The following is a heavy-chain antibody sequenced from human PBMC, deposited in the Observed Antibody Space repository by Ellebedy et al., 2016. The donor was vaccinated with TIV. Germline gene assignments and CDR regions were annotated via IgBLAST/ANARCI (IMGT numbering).Heavy chain of an antibody. CDR2: IADHGTVQ. CDR3: AKEGAFGNWYFDL. D-gene: IGHD1-14*01. J-gene: IGHJ2*01. CDR1: GFTFSSHG. V-gene: IGHV3-30*18. Sequence: PGGSLRLSCAASGFTFSSHGMHWVRQVPGKGPEWVAVIADHGTVQYYSDSVKVRFTISRDNSKNALWLQMNSLRFEDTAVYFCAKEGAFGNWYFDLWGRGTLVTVSS.